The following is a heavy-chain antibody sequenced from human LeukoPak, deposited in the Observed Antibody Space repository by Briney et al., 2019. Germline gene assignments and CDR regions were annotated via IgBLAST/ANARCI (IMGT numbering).Heavy chain of an antibody. CDR2: ISYDGSNK. Sequence: TGGSLRLSCAASGFTFSSYAMHWVRQAPGKGLEWVAVISYDGSNKYYADSVKGRFTISRDNSKNTLYLQMNSLRAEDTAVYYCARGVYYFDYWGQGTLVTVSS. J-gene: IGHJ4*02. V-gene: IGHV3-30-3*01. CDR1: GFTFSSYA. CDR3: ARGVYYFDY.